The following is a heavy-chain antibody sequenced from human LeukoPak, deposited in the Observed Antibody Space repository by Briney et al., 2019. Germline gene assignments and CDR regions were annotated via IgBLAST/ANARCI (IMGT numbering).Heavy chain of an antibody. D-gene: IGHD3-9*01. CDR1: GYSFTNYW. V-gene: IGHV5-51*01. Sequence: PGESLKISCKGSGYSFTNYWIGWVRQMPGKGLEWMGIIYPGDSDTRYSPSFQGQVTISADKSISTAYLQWSSLKASDTAMYYCARYLDILTGYSDYWGQGTLVTVSS. CDR3: ARYLDILTGYSDY. CDR2: IYPGDSDT. J-gene: IGHJ4*02.